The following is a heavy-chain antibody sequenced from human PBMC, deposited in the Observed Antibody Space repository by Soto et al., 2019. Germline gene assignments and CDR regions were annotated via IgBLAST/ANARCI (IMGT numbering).Heavy chain of an antibody. J-gene: IGHJ6*03. Sequence: GGSLRLSCAASGFTFSSYAMSWVRQAPGKGLEWVSAISGSGGSTYYADSVKGRFTISRDNSKNTLYLQMNSLRAEDTAVYYCANRPDFIGVGPYYYYYYMDVWGKGTTVTVSS. CDR3: ANRPDFIGVGPYYYYYYMDV. D-gene: IGHD3-10*01. CDR1: GFTFSSYA. V-gene: IGHV3-23*01. CDR2: ISGSGGST.